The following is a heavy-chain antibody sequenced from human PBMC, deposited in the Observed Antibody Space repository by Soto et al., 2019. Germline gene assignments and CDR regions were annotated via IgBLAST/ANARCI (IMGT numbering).Heavy chain of an antibody. J-gene: IGHJ4*02. Sequence: QVQLVESGGGVVQPGRSLRLSCAASGFTFSSYGMHWVRQAPGKGLEWVAVISYDGSNKYYADSVKGRFTISRDNSKNTLYLQMNSLRAEDTAVYYCAKDSGSGSYYNQGYFDYWGQGTLVTVSS. CDR1: GFTFSSYG. D-gene: IGHD3-10*01. V-gene: IGHV3-30*18. CDR2: ISYDGSNK. CDR3: AKDSGSGSYYNQGYFDY.